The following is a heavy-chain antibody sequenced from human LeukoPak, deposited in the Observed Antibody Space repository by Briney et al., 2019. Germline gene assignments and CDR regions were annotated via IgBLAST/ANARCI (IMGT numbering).Heavy chain of an antibody. CDR3: AKPSSGYYSVAAHFDY. V-gene: IGHV3-30*18. CDR2: ISYDGSNK. D-gene: IGHD3-22*01. Sequence: PGRSLILSCAASGFTFSSIGTHWVRHAPGKGLPWVAVISYDGSNKYYADSVKGRFTISRDNSKNTLYLQMNSLRAEDTAVYYCAKPSSGYYSVAAHFDYWGQGTLVTVSS. J-gene: IGHJ4*02. CDR1: GFTFSSIG.